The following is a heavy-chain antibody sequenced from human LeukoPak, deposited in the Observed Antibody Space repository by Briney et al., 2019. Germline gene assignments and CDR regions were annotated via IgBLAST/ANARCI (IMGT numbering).Heavy chain of an antibody. CDR3: AKAAMYYDSSGYYSGGYYFDY. Sequence: GWSLRLSCAASGFTFSSYGMHWVRQAPGKGLEWVAVISYDGSNKYYADSVKGRFTISRDNSKNTLYLQMNSLRAEDTAVYYCAKAAMYYDSSGYYSGGYYFDYWGQGTLVTVSS. CDR2: ISYDGSNK. CDR1: GFTFSSYG. V-gene: IGHV3-30*18. D-gene: IGHD3-22*01. J-gene: IGHJ4*02.